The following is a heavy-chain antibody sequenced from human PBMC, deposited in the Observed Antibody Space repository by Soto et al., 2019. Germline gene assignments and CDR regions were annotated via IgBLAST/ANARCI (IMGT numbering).Heavy chain of an antibody. J-gene: IGHJ3*02. CDR3: AQFGAGATRGAFDI. Sequence: QITLKESGPTLVKPTQTLTLTCTFSGFSLSTSGVGVGWIRQPPGKALEWLALIYWDDDKRYSPSLKSRLTITKDTSKNQVVLTMTNMDPVDTATYYCAQFGAGATRGAFDIWGQGTMVTVSS. D-gene: IGHD1-26*01. V-gene: IGHV2-5*02. CDR2: IYWDDDK. CDR1: GFSLSTSGVG.